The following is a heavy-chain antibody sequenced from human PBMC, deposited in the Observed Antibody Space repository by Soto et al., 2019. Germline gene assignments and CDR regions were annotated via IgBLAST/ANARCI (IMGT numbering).Heavy chain of an antibody. CDR2: IIPILGIA. J-gene: IGHJ3*02. V-gene: IGHV1-69*08. Sequence: QVQLVQSGAEVKKPGSSVKVSCKASGGTFSSYTISWVRQAPGQGLEWMGRIIPILGIANYAQKFQGRVTITADKSTSTAYMELSSLRSEDTAVYYCARDEGGPDAFDIWGQGTMVTVSS. CDR1: GGTFSSYT. CDR3: ARDEGGPDAFDI.